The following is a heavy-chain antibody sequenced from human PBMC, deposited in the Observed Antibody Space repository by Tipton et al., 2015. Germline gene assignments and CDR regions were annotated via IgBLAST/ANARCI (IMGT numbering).Heavy chain of an antibody. J-gene: IGHJ4*02. D-gene: IGHD4-17*01. Sequence: TLSLTCTVSGGSFSDYYWSWIRQSPGEGLEWIGYIYYSGSTNYNPSLRSRVAMSMDTSKKQFSLKLDSVTAADTAVYYCARSRYTVTPDSWGQGTLVTVSS. CDR1: GGSFSDYY. CDR3: ARSRYTVTPDS. CDR2: IYYSGST. V-gene: IGHV4-59*12.